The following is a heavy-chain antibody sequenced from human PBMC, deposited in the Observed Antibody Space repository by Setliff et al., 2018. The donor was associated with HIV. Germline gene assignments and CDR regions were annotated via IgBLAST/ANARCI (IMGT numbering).Heavy chain of an antibody. J-gene: IGHJ4*02. CDR1: GGSISSYY. V-gene: IGHV4-59*01. CDR3: ARGAELLWFGELHNIPYFDY. D-gene: IGHD3-10*01. Sequence: SSETLSLTCTVSGGSISSYYWSWIRQPPGKGLEWIGYIYYSGSTNYNPSLKSRVTISVDTSKNQFSLKLSSVTAADTAVYYCARGAELLWFGELHNIPYFDYWGQRTLVTVSS. CDR2: IYYSGST.